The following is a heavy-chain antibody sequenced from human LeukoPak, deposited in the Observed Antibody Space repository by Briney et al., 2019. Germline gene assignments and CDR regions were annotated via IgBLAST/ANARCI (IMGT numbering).Heavy chain of an antibody. CDR3: ARTAGWSYGFDY. D-gene: IGHD3-16*01. CDR1: GGSISSYY. Sequence: PSETLSLTCTVSGGSISSYYWSWIRQPPGKGLEWIGYIYYSGSTNYNPSLKSRVTMSVDTSKNQFSLKLSSVTAADTAVYYCARTAGWSYGFDYWGQGTLVTVSS. CDR2: IYYSGST. J-gene: IGHJ4*02. V-gene: IGHV4-59*01.